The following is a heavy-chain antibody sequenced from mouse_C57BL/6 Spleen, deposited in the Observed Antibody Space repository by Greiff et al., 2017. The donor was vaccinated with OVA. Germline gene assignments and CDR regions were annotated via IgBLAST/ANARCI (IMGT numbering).Heavy chain of an antibody. V-gene: IGHV1-82*01. CDR3: ARGGIYDGYYVGYFDV. J-gene: IGHJ1*03. CDR1: GYAFSSSW. CDR2: IYPGDGDT. D-gene: IGHD2-3*01. Sequence: QVQLQQSGPELVKPGASVKISCKASGYAFSSSWMNWVKQRPGKGLEWIGRIYPGDGDTNYNGKFKGKATLTADKSYSTAYMQLSSRTSEDSAVYFCARGGIYDGYYVGYFDVGGTGTTVTVSS.